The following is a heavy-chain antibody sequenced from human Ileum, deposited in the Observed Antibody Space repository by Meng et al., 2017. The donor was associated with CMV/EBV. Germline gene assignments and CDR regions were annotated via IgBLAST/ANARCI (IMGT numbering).Heavy chain of an antibody. V-gene: IGHV4-34*01. D-gene: IGHD3-3*01. J-gene: IGHJ4*02. CDR2: INHGGSS. CDR1: GGSFSEYH. Sequence: VQLQQWGSGLLKPSETLSLMCAVHGGSFSEYHWSWIRQPPGKGLEWIGEINHGGSSNYNPSLKSRVTISVDRSRNQVSLKLTSVTAADTAVYYCARASPQRRFLSYWGQGTLVTVSS. CDR3: ARASPQRRFLSY.